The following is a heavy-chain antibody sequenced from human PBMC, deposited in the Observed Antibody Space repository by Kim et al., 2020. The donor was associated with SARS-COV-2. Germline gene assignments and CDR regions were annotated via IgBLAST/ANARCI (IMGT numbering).Heavy chain of an antibody. D-gene: IGHD2-21*01. J-gene: IGHJ4*02. CDR3: GKELKARSNCDC. CDR2: ISGSGRNT. CDR1: GFTFSDYG. V-gene: IGHV3-23*01. Sequence: GGSLRLSCAASGFTFSDYGMNWVRQAPGKGLEWVSAISGSGRNTYYADSVKGRFAISRDNSKNTIYLQMISARADDTAVYYCGKELKARSNCDCWGQGTLVTVSS.